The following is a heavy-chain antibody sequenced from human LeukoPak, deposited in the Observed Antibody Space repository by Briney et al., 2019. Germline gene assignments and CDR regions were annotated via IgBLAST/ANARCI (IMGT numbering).Heavy chain of an antibody. V-gene: IGHV3-48*01. D-gene: IGHD3-3*01. CDR2: ISSSSSTI. CDR1: GFTFSSYS. CDR3: ARGGWLLYLYYFGY. Sequence: GGSLRLSCAASGFTFSSYSMNWVRQAPGKGLEWVSYISSSSSTIYYADSVKGRFTISRDNAKNSLYLQMNSLRAEDTAVYYCARGGWLLYLYYFGYWGQGTLVTVSS. J-gene: IGHJ4*02.